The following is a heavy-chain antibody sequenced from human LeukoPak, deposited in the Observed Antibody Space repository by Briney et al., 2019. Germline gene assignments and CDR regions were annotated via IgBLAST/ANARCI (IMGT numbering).Heavy chain of an antibody. D-gene: IGHD2-2*01. V-gene: IGHV3-23*01. CDR2: ISGSGGST. Sequence: GGSLRLSCAASGFTFSSYAMSWVRQAPGKGLEWVSAISGSGGSTYYADSVKGRFTISRDNAKNSLYLQMNSLRAEDTAVYYCARPPFDIVVVPGIDIEYYFDYWGQGTLVTVSS. CDR3: ARPPFDIVVVPGIDIEYYFDY. J-gene: IGHJ4*02. CDR1: GFTFSSYA.